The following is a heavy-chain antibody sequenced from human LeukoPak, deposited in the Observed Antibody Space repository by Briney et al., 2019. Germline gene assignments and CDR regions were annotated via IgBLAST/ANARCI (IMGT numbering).Heavy chain of an antibody. CDR3: ARASMVRGVIDAFDI. D-gene: IGHD3-10*01. CDR2: INPNSGGT. V-gene: IGHV1-2*02. Sequence: ASVKVSCKAPGYTFTGYYMHWVRQAPGQGLEWMGWINPNSGGTNYAQKFQGRVTMTRDTSISTAYMELSRLRSDDTAVYYCARASMVRGVIDAFDIWGQGTMVTVSS. CDR1: GYTFTGYY. J-gene: IGHJ3*02.